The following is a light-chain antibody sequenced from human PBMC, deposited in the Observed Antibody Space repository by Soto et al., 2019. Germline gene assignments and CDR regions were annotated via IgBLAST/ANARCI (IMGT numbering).Light chain of an antibody. Sequence: DIQMTQSPSSLSASVGDRVTITCRASQTIGNYLNWYRQKPGKAPGLLMYAASSLQSGVPSRFSGSGSGTDFTLNISSLQPEDFATYYCQQSYATPRTFGQGTKVDIK. V-gene: IGKV1-39*01. CDR1: QTIGNY. CDR2: AAS. CDR3: QQSYATPRT. J-gene: IGKJ1*01.